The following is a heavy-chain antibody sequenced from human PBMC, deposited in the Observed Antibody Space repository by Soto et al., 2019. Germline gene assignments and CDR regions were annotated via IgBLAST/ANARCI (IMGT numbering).Heavy chain of an antibody. J-gene: IGHJ4*02. CDR3: ARRGPGTYFDD. CDR1: GFTFSSYA. CDR2: ISGSGGST. D-gene: IGHD6-13*01. Sequence: GGSLRLSCAASGFTFSSYAMNWVRQAPGKGLEWVSVISGSGGSTYYAGSVKGRFTISRDNSKNTLYLQMNSLRAEDTAVYYCARRGPGTYFDDWGQGTLVTVSS. V-gene: IGHV3-23*01.